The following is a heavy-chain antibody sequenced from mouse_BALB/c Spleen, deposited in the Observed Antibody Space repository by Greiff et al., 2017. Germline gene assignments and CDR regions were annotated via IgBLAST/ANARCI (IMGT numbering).Heavy chain of an antibody. CDR3: ARWLLLPYAMDY. D-gene: IGHD2-3*01. Sequence: VQLQQSGAELMKPGASVKISCKATGYTFSSYWIEWVKQRPGHGLEWIGEILPGSGSTNYNEKFKGKATFTADTSSNTAYMQLSSLTSEDSAVYYCARWLLLPYAMDYWGQGTSVTVSS. J-gene: IGHJ4*01. V-gene: IGHV1-9*01. CDR1: GYTFSSYW. CDR2: ILPGSGST.